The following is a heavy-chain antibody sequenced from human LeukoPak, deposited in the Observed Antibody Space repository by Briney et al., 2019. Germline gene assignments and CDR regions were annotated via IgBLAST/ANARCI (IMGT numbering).Heavy chain of an antibody. D-gene: IGHD2-15*01. CDR2: IRYDGSNK. J-gene: IGHJ3*02. V-gene: IGHV3-30*02. CDR3: AKDGGSDPDSFDI. CDR1: GFIFNTYV. Sequence: PGGSLRLSCAASGFIFNTYVMHWVRQAPGKGLEWLAFIRYDGSNKNYADSMKGRFTISRDNTKNSLYLQMNSLRAEDTAVYYCAKDGGSDPDSFDIWGQGTMVTVSS.